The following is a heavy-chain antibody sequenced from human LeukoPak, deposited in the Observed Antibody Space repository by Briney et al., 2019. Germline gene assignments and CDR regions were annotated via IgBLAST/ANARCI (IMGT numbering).Heavy chain of an antibody. CDR3: ARNRPGGSWFDP. V-gene: IGHV3-30-3*01. CDR1: GFTFSSYA. J-gene: IGHJ5*02. CDR2: ISYDGSNK. D-gene: IGHD3-16*01. Sequence: GGSLRLSCAASGFTFSSYAMHWVRQAPGKGLEGVAVISYDGSNKYYTDSVKGRFTISRDNSKNTLYLQMNSLRAEDTAVYYCARNRPGGSWFDPWGQGTLVTVSS.